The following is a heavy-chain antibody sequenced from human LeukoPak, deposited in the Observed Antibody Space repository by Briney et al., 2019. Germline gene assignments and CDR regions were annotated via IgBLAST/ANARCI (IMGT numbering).Heavy chain of an antibody. D-gene: IGHD3-22*01. CDR2: IYTTGSS. Sequence: RTSETLSLTCTVSGGSISSYYWSWIRQPAGKGLEWIGRIYTTGSSNYNPSLKSRVTMSVGTSKNQFSLKLTSVTAADTAVYYCARDSSAYYYFFDYWGQGTLVTVSS. CDR3: ARDSSAYYYFFDY. CDR1: GGSISSYY. J-gene: IGHJ4*02. V-gene: IGHV4-4*07.